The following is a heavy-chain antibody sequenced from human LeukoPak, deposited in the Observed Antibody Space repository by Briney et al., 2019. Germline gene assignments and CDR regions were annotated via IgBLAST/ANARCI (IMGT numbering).Heavy chain of an antibody. CDR2: IKQDGSEK. CDR3: ATSYDMGWLIGY. J-gene: IGHJ4*02. V-gene: IGHV3-7*03. Sequence: QPGGSLRLSCAASGFTFWDTWMNWVRQVPGQGLEWVANIKQDGSEKFYVASVKGRFTISRDNGKSSLYLQMNSLRAEDTALYYCATSYDMGWLIGYWGQGTLVTVSS. D-gene: IGHD3/OR15-3a*01. CDR1: GFTFWDTW.